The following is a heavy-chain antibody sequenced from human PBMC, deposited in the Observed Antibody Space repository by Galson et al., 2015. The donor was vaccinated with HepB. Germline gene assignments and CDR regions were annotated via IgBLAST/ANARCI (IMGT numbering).Heavy chain of an antibody. Sequence: SVKVSCKASGYTFTSYGISWVRQAPGQGLEWMGWISAYNGNTNYAQKLQGRVTMTTDTSTSTAYMELRSLRSDDTAVYYCAREASARIAAAGTRAFDIWGQGTMVTVSS. V-gene: IGHV1-18*01. D-gene: IGHD6-13*01. CDR2: ISAYNGNT. J-gene: IGHJ3*02. CDR1: GYTFTSYG. CDR3: AREASARIAAAGTRAFDI.